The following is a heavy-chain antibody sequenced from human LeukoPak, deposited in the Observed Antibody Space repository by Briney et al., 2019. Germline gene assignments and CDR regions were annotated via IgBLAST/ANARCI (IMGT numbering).Heavy chain of an antibody. CDR2: IYHSGST. CDR3: ARSPPVAGFFSLAETHWDFDY. V-gene: IGHV4-30-2*01. J-gene: IGHJ4*02. CDR1: GGSISSGGYY. D-gene: IGHD6-19*01. Sequence: SETLSLTCTVSGGSISSGGYYWSWIRQPPGKGLEWIGYIYHSGSTYYNPSLKSRVTISVDRSKNQFSLKLSSVTAADTAVYYCARSPPVAGFFSLAETHWDFDYWGQGTLVTVSS.